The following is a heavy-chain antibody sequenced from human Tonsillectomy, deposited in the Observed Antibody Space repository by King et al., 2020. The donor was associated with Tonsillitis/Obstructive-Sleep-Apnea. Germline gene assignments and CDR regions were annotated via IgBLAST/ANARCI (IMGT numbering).Heavy chain of an antibody. V-gene: IGHV1-46*01. Sequence: QLVQSGAEVKKPGASVKVSCKASGYTFTSYYMHWGRQAPGQGLEWMGIINPSGGSTSYAQKFHGRVTMTRDTSTSTVDMELSSLRAEDTAVYYCARVSEPRGNWFDPWGQGTLVTVSS. J-gene: IGHJ5*02. CDR3: ARVSEPRGNWFDP. D-gene: IGHD1-14*01. CDR2: INPSGGST. CDR1: GYTFTSYY.